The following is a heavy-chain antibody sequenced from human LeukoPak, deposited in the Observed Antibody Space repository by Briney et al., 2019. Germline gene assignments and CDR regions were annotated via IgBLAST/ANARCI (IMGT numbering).Heavy chain of an antibody. J-gene: IGHJ6*04. V-gene: IGHV3-30*03. D-gene: IGHD2-15*01. CDR2: ISYDGSNK. Sequence: GGSLRLSCAASGFTFSSYGMHWVRQAPGKGLEWVAVISYDGSNKYYADSVKGRFTISRDNSKNTLYLQMNSLRAEDTAVYYCSMELLRYYYYGMDVWGKGTTVTVSS. CDR1: GFTFSSYG. CDR3: SMELLRYYYYGMDV.